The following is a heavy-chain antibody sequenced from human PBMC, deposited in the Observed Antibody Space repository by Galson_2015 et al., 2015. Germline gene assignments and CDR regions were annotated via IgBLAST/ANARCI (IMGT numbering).Heavy chain of an antibody. CDR1: GFTFSDYY. CDR2: ISSSGSTI. CDR3: GPEHYDQTEGDY. J-gene: IGHJ4*02. D-gene: IGHD3-22*01. V-gene: IGHV3-11*01. Sequence: SLRLSCAASGFTFSDYYMSWIRQAPGKGLEWVSYISSSGSTIYYADSVKGRFTISRDNAKNSLYLQMNSLRAEDTAVYYCGPEHYDQTEGDYWGQGTLVTVSS.